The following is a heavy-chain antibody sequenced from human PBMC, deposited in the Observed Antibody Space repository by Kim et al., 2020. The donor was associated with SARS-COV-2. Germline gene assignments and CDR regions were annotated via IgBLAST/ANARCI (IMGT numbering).Heavy chain of an antibody. CDR3: AKDRGATGTRGCDY. CDR1: GFTFSTYG. Sequence: GGSLRLSCAASGFTFSTYGMHWVRQAPGKGLEWVAVIWYDGRTKYYVDSVEGRFTISRDNSQNTLYLQMNSLRVEDTAVYHCAKDRGATGTRGCDYWGQGTLVTVSS. V-gene: IGHV3-33*06. CDR2: IWYDGRTK. D-gene: IGHD1-1*01. J-gene: IGHJ4*02.